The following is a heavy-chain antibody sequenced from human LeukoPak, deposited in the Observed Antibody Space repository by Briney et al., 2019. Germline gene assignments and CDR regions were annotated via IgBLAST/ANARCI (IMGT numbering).Heavy chain of an antibody. J-gene: IGHJ6*03. Sequence: ASVKVSCKASGGTFSSYAISWVRQAPGQGLEWMGWISTYTGNIKYAQKFQGRVTMTTDTSTSTAYMELRTLRSDDTAVYYCARGIADYYYMDVWGKGTTVTISS. CDR3: ARGIADYYYMDV. CDR1: GGTFSSYA. D-gene: IGHD6-13*01. V-gene: IGHV1-18*01. CDR2: ISTYTGNI.